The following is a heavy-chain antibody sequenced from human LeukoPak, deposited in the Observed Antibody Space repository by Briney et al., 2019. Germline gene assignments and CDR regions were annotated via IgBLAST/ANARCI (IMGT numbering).Heavy chain of an antibody. D-gene: IGHD3-10*01. CDR3: ARDRWGVNYYQYMDV. CDR2: INPSGGST. J-gene: IGHJ6*03. Sequence: GASVKVSCKASGYTFTSYYMHWVRQAPGQGLEWMGIINPSGGSTSYAQKFQGRVTMTTDTSTSTAYMELSSLRADDTAVYYCARDRWGVNYYQYMDVWGKGTTVTVSS. V-gene: IGHV1-46*01. CDR1: GYTFTSYY.